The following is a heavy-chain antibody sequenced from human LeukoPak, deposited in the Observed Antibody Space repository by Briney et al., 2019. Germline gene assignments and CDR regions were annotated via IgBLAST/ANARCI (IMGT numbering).Heavy chain of an antibody. CDR1: EFTVSSNC. Sequence: GESLRLSCAASEFTVSSNCMAWVRQAPGKGPEWVSVIYDGGDTDYADSVKGRFTISRDNSKDTLFLQMNSLRAEDTAVYYCARVEASEGYYGSYHYYYMDVWGKGTTVTVSS. CDR2: IYDGGDT. D-gene: IGHD3-10*01. J-gene: IGHJ6*03. V-gene: IGHV3-66*02. CDR3: ARVEASEGYYGSYHYYYMDV.